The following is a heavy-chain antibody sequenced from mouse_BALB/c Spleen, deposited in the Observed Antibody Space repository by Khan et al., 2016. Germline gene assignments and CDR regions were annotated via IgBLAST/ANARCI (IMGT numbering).Heavy chain of an antibody. CDR1: GFDFSRYW. CDR3: TRLDYYGTSDY. J-gene: IGHJ2*01. CDR2: INPDSSTI. D-gene: IGHD1-1*01. V-gene: IGHV4-1*02. Sequence: EVKLLESGGGLVQPGGSLKLSCAASGFDFSRYWMSWVRQAPGKGLEWIGEINPDSSTINYTPYLKDKFIISRDNAKNTLYLQMSKVRSEDTALYYCTRLDYYGTSDYWGQGTTLTVSS.